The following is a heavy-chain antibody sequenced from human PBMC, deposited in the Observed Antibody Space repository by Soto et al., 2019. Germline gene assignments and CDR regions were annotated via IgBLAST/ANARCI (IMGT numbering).Heavy chain of an antibody. CDR2: IKSKTDGGTT. V-gene: IGHV3-15*01. D-gene: IGHD3-9*01. Sequence: PGGSLRLSCAASGFTFSNAWMSWVRQAPGKGREWVGRIKSKTDGGTTDYAAPVKGRFTIAREDAKNTLYMKMNSLKNEDKAVYYCTTDGPLLRYFDWLSYYFDYRGQGTLVTVSS. CDR3: TTDGPLLRYFDWLSYYFDY. CDR1: GFTFSNAW. J-gene: IGHJ4*02.